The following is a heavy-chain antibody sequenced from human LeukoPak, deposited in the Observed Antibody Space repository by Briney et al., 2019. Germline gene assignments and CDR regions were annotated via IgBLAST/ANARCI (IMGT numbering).Heavy chain of an antibody. V-gene: IGHV3-30*02. CDR1: GFTFSSYG. CDR2: IRFDGTNK. J-gene: IGHJ3*02. D-gene: IGHD5-12*01. CDR3: AKGRGYSGLKDAFDI. Sequence: GGSLRLSCAASGFTFSSYGMHWVRQAPGKGLEWVAFIRFDGTNKYYADSVKGRFTISRDNSKNTLYLQMNSLRAEDTAVYYCAKGRGYSGLKDAFDIWGQGTMVTVSS.